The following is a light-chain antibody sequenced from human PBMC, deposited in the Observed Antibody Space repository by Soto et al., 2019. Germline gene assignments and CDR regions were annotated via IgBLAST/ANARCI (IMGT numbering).Light chain of an antibody. CDR3: QVCDSSIDHPAVV. V-gene: IGLV3-21*02. CDR2: DDS. J-gene: IGLJ2*01. CDR1: NIGSKI. Sequence: SYELTQPHSVSVAPGQTARITCGGNNIGSKIVHWYQQKPGQAPVLVVYDDSDRPSGIPERVSGSNSGNTATLTISRVDAVDEADYYCQVCDSSIDHPAVVFGGGTELTVL.